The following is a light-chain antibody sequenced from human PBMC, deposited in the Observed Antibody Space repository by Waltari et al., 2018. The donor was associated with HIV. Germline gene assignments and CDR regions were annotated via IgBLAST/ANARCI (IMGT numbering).Light chain of an antibody. V-gene: IGKV3-11*01. CDR1: QSVGKY. J-gene: IGKJ2*01. Sequence: DIVLSQSTATLSLSPGERATLSCRASQSVGKYLAWYQQKPGQAPRLLIYDASDRATGIPARFSGSGSRTDFTLTISSLEPEDFAVYYCQQRTNWPPYTFGQGTKLEIK. CDR3: QQRTNWPPYT. CDR2: DAS.